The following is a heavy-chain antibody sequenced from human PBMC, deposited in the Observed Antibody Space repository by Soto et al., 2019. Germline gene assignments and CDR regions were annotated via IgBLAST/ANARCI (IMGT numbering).Heavy chain of an antibody. Sequence: EVQLVESGGGSVQPGGSLRLSCVASGITFTNYWMHWVRQVPGKGLVWVARVDSDGRGTSYADFVKGRFTISRDNAKNTLYLRMNSLRGADTAMYYCGTVFEHWGQGIPVTLSS. CDR2: VDSDGRGT. CDR3: GTVFEH. CDR1: GITFTNYW. V-gene: IGHV3-74*01. J-gene: IGHJ4*02.